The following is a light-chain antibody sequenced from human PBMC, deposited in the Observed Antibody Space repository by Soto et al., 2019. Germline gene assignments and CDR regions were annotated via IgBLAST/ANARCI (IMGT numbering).Light chain of an antibody. CDR2: KAS. CDR1: QNINNW. CDR3: QQYDSHPYT. Sequence: VLMTQSPSTLSASVGDRVIITCRASQNINNWLAWYQQKPGQPPKLMIYKASILEGGVPSSFSGSGSGTEFTLTISSLQPDDVATYFCQQYDSHPYTFGQGTNLEIK. J-gene: IGKJ2*01. V-gene: IGKV1-5*03.